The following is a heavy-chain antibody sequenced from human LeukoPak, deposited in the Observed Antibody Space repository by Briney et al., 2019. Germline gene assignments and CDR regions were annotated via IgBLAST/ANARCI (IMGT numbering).Heavy chain of an antibody. CDR1: GFTFTGYY. D-gene: IGHD6-19*01. J-gene: IGHJ5*02. CDR2: ISPNSGGT. Sequence: ASVKVSCKASGFTFTGYYMHWVRQAPGQGLEWMGWISPNSGGTNYAQTFQGRVTMTRDTSTSTAYMELNRLRSDDTVVYYCAKDGTLVGSGWSSGLFGFGPWGQGTLVTVSS. V-gene: IGHV1-2*02. CDR3: AKDGTLVGSGWSSGLFGFGP.